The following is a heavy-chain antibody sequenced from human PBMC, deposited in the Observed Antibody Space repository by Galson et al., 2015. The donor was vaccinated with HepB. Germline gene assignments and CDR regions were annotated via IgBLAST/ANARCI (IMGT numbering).Heavy chain of an antibody. D-gene: IGHD3-22*01. Sequence: SLRLSCAVSGFTFSDYAMHWVRQAPGKGLDWVACISFDGSSHYYTDSVKGRFTISRDDSKNTLYLQMNSLRTEDTGVYYCARPDYHEDSGFAHWGQGALVTVSS. CDR2: ISFDGSSH. V-gene: IGHV3-30-3*01. CDR3: ARPDYHEDSGFAH. CDR1: GFTFSDYA. J-gene: IGHJ4*02.